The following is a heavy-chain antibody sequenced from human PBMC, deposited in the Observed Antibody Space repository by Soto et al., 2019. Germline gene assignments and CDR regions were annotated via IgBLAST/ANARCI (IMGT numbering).Heavy chain of an antibody. J-gene: IGHJ4*02. CDR1: GYTFTGHY. D-gene: IGHD5-12*01. CDR2: IGPESGAT. V-gene: IGHV1-2*02. CDR3: GRGRSGQIVVFY. Sequence: ASVKVSCKASGYTFTGHYIHWVRQAPEQGPEWMGEIGPESGATRYARKFQGRVTMTRDMSITTVYMELNNLSPDDTAVYYCGRGRSGQIVVFYWGQGTPVTVSS.